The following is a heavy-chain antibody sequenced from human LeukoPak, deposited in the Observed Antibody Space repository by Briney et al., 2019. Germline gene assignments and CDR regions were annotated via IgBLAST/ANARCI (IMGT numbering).Heavy chain of an antibody. D-gene: IGHD3-22*01. CDR3: ARGLYDSGTYFHFDI. V-gene: IGHV4-34*01. CDR1: GGSSSGYY. Sequence: SETLSLTCAVYGGSSSGYYWTRIRKPPGTGLEWIGESNHSGSANNNPSLESRVTISVDTSKNQFSLKLSSVTAADTAVYYCARGLYDSGTYFHFDIWGQGTMVTVSS. CDR2: SNHSGSA. J-gene: IGHJ3*02.